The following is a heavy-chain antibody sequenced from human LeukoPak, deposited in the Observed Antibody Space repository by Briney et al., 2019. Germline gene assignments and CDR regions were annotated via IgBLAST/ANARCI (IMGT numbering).Heavy chain of an antibody. Sequence: GESLKISCKGSGYSFTSYWIGWVRQMPGKGLEWMGIIYPGDSDTRYSPSFQGQVTISAGKSISTAYLQWSSLKASDTAMYYCARLGAQLLDAFDIWGQGTMVTVSS. V-gene: IGHV5-51*01. J-gene: IGHJ3*02. D-gene: IGHD3-16*01. CDR2: IYPGDSDT. CDR3: ARLGAQLLDAFDI. CDR1: GYSFTSYW.